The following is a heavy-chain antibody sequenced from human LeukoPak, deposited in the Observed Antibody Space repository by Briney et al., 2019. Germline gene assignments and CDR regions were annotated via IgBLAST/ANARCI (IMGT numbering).Heavy chain of an antibody. V-gene: IGHV3-9*01. CDR3: ARGGLYYYYGMDG. J-gene: IGHJ6*02. CDR1: GFTFDDYA. D-gene: IGHD3-16*01. CDR2: ISWNRGSI. Sequence: GSSLRLSCAASGFTFDDYAMHWVRHATGKGLEWVSGISWNRGSIGYADSVKGRFTLSRDNAKNSLYLQMNSLRAEDTALYYCARGGLYYYYGMDGWGQGTTVTVSS.